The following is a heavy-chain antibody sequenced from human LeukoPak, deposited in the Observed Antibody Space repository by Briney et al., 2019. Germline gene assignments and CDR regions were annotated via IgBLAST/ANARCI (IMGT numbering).Heavy chain of an antibody. CDR1: GFTFSSYA. D-gene: IGHD3-3*01. CDR3: ARCLRFLEWLLPSPPQAPYYYGMDV. V-gene: IGHV3-23*01. CDR2: ISGSGGST. Sequence: PGGSLRLSCAASGFTFSSYAMSWVRQAPGKGLEWVSAISGSGGSTYYADSVKGRFTISRDNSKNTLYLQMNSLRAEDTAVYYCARCLRFLEWLLPSPPQAPYYYGMDVWGQGTTVTVSS. J-gene: IGHJ6*02.